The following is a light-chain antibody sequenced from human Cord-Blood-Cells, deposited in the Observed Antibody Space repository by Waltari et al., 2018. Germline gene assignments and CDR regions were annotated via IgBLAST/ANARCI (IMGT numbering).Light chain of an antibody. Sequence: SYELTQPPSLSVSPGQTARITCSGAALPKQYAYWYQQKPGQAPVLVIYKDSERPSGIPERFSGSSSGTTVTLTISGVQAEDEADYYCQSADSSGTWVFGGGTKLTVL. CDR2: KDS. J-gene: IGLJ3*02. CDR3: QSADSSGTWV. V-gene: IGLV3-25*02. CDR1: ALPKQY.